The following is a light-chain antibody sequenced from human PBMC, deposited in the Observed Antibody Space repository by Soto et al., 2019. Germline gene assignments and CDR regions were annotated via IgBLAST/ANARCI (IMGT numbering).Light chain of an antibody. CDR2: GAS. CDR3: QQYNLWPPL. J-gene: IGKJ5*01. Sequence: EIVTTQSPATLSVSPGEGVTLSCRASQSISSNLAWYQQKPGQAPRLLIYGASIRAAGIPARFSGSGSGTEFTLTISSLQSEDFAVYYCQQYNLWPPLFGQGTRLEMK. V-gene: IGKV3-15*01. CDR1: QSISSN.